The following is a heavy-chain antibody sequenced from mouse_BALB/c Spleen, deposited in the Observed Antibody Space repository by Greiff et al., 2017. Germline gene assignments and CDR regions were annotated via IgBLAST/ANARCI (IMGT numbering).Heavy chain of an antibody. Sequence: VQLQQSGPELVKPGASVKISCKASGYTFTDYNMHWVKQSHGKSLEWIGYIYPYNGGTGYNQKFKSKATLTVDNSSSTAYMELRSLTSEDSAVYYCARLLWGYAMDYWGQGTSVTVSS. J-gene: IGHJ4*01. CDR1: GYTFTDYN. CDR3: ARLLWGYAMDY. CDR2: IYPYNGGT. V-gene: IGHV1S29*02. D-gene: IGHD1-1*02.